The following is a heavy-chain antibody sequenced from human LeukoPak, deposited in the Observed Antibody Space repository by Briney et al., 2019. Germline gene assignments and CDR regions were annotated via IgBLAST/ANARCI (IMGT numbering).Heavy chain of an antibody. Sequence: GGSLRLSCAASGFTFSSNAMHWVRQALGKGLEWVAFISYDGVVKYYVDSVRGRFTISRDNSKNTLYLQMNSLRAEDTAVYYCAKDLATKYSLDHWGQGALVTVSS. CDR3: AKDLATKYSLDH. V-gene: IGHV3-30*18. CDR2: ISYDGVVK. CDR1: GFTFSSNA. D-gene: IGHD1-26*01. J-gene: IGHJ4*02.